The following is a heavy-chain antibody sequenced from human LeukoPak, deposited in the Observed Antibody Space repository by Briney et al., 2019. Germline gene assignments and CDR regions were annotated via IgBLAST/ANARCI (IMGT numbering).Heavy chain of an antibody. CDR2: IYHSGST. D-gene: IGHD1-1*01. CDR3: ARDRPDDFDGMDV. V-gene: IGHV4-30-2*01. J-gene: IGHJ6*02. Sequence: PSQTLSLTCAVSGGSISSGGYSWSWIRQPPGKGLEWIGYIYHSGSTYYNPSLKSRVTISVDRSKNQFSLKLSSVTAADTAVYYCARDRPDDFDGMDVWGQGTTVTVSS. CDR1: GGSISSGGYS.